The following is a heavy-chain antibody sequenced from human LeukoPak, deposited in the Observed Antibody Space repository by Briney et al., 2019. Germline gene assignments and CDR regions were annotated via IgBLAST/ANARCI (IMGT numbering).Heavy chain of an antibody. D-gene: IGHD1-26*01. V-gene: IGHV3-11*05. Sequence: GGSLRLSCVASGFTFRDYYMSWIRRAPGKGLEWVSYISSSSSYIDYADSVKGRFTISRDNAKNSLHLQMKSLRAEDTAVYYCAKVSAWAMVGATYFDYWGQGTLVTVSS. CDR1: GFTFRDYY. CDR3: AKVSAWAMVGATYFDY. CDR2: ISSSSSYI. J-gene: IGHJ4*02.